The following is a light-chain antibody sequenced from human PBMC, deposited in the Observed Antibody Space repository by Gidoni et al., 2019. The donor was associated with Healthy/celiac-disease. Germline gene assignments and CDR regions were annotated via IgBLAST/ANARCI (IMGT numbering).Light chain of an antibody. CDR1: SSDIGGYNY. CDR2: EVS. CDR3: SSYTSSSTLV. Sequence: QSALTQPASVSGSPGQSITITCPGTSSDIGGYNYVSWYQQHPGKSPKLMIYEVSNRPSGVSNRFAGSKSGNTASLTISGLQAEDEADYYCSSYTSSSTLVFGGGTKL. J-gene: IGLJ3*02. V-gene: IGLV2-14*01.